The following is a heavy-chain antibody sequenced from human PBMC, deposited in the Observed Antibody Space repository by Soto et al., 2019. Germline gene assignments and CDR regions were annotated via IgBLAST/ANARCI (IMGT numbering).Heavy chain of an antibody. V-gene: IGHV3-30-3*01. CDR2: ISYDGSNK. D-gene: IGHD3-3*01. Sequence: GGSLRLSCAASGFTFSSYAMHWVRQAPGKGLEWVAVISYDGSNKYYADSVKGRFTISRDNSKNTLYLQMNSLRAEDTAVYYCARDPSTHYDFWSGYYDYWGQGTLVTVSS. CDR1: GFTFSSYA. J-gene: IGHJ4*02. CDR3: ARDPSTHYDFWSGYYDY.